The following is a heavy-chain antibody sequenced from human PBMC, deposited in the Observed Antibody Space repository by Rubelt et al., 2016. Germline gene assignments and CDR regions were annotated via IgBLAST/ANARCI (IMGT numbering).Heavy chain of an antibody. J-gene: IGHJ6*02. CDR2: ISWNSGSI. D-gene: IGHD6-13*01. Sequence: VRQAPGKGLEWVSGISWNSGSIGYADSVKGRFTISRDNAKNSLYLQMNSLRAEDTALYYCAREAAAGTYYYYGMDAWGQGTTVTVSS. V-gene: IGHV3-9*01. CDR3: AREAAAGTYYYYGMDA.